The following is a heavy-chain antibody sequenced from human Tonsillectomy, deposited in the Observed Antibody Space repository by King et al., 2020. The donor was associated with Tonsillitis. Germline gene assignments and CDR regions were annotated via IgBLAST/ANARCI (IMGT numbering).Heavy chain of an antibody. CDR3: ARPMVPGIISRNYYYAMDV. Sequence: VQLVESGAEVKKSGSSVKVSCKASGGTFTSNAISWVRQAPGQGLEWMGGIIPIFGTTNYAQKFQGRVTITADESTSTAYMELSGLRSEDTAVYYCARPMVPGIISRNYYYAMDVWGQGTTVTVSS. CDR2: IIPIFGTT. D-gene: IGHD3-10*01. CDR1: GGTFTSNA. V-gene: IGHV1-69*01. J-gene: IGHJ6*02.